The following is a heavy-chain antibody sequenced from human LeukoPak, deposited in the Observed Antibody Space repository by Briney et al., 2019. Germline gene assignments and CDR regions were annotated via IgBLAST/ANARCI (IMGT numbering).Heavy chain of an antibody. CDR2: ISDSGVGT. J-gene: IGHJ4*02. CDR3: AKLLVAY. D-gene: IGHD2/OR15-2a*01. V-gene: IGHV3-23*01. Sequence: GGSLGLSCAASGFTFSNYAMTWVRQAPGKGLEWVSTISDSGVGTYYADSVKGRFTISRDNSKNTLYLQMNSLRAEDTAVYYCAKLLVAYWGQGTLLTVSS. CDR1: GFTFSNYA.